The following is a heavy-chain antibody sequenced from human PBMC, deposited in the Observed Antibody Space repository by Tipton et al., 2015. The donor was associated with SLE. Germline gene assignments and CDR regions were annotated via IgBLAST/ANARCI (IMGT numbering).Heavy chain of an antibody. Sequence: LRLSCTVSGGSISSGSYYWGWIRQPAGKGLEWIGRIYTGGSTNYNPSLKSRVTISVDTSKNQFSLKLSSVTAADTAVYYCARDPSSSWGGSRSFDLWGRGTLVTVSS. J-gene: IGHJ2*01. CDR2: IYTGGST. CDR1: GGSISSGSYY. CDR3: ARDPSSSWGGSRSFDL. V-gene: IGHV4-61*02. D-gene: IGHD6-13*01.